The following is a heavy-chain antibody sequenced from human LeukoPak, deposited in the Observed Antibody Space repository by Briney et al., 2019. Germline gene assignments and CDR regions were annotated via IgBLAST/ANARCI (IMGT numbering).Heavy chain of an antibody. Sequence: GRSLRLSCAASGFILSNYGMHWVRQAPGKGLEWVSSISSGSSYIYYADSVKGRFTISRDNAKNSLYLQMNSLRAEDTAVYYCARAYGSGSYYKGSDYWGQGTLVTVSS. D-gene: IGHD3-10*01. CDR3: ARAYGSGSYYKGSDY. V-gene: IGHV3-21*01. J-gene: IGHJ4*02. CDR1: GFILSNYG. CDR2: ISSGSSYI.